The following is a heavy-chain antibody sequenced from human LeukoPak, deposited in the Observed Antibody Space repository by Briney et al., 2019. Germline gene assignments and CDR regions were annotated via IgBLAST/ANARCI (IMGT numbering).Heavy chain of an antibody. CDR3: ARPSGSGTYYVG. CDR1: GYTFTGYY. D-gene: IGHD3-10*01. Sequence: ASVKVSCKASGYTFTGYYMHWVRLAPGQGLEWMGGINPNSGGTNYAQKFQGRVTMTRDTSIRTAYMELSSLRSDDTAVYYCARPSGSGTYYVGWGQGTLVTVSS. J-gene: IGHJ4*02. CDR2: INPNSGGT. V-gene: IGHV1-2*02.